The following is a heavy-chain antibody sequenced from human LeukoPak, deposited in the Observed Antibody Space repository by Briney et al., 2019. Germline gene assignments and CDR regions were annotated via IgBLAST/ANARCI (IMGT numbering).Heavy chain of an antibody. V-gene: IGHV4-34*01. D-gene: IGHD5-24*01. Sequence: PSETLSLTCAVYGGSFSGYYWSWIRQPPGKGLEWIGEINHSGSTNSNPSLKSRVTVSVDTSKNLFSLKLSSVTAADTAVYYCARLRGGVEMATSNDAFDIWGQGTMVTVSS. CDR1: GGSFSGYY. CDR3: ARLRGGVEMATSNDAFDI. CDR2: INHSGST. J-gene: IGHJ3*02.